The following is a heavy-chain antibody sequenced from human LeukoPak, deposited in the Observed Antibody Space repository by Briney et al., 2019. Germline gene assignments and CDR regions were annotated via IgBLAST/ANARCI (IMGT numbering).Heavy chain of an antibody. J-gene: IGHJ4*02. CDR2: ISAYNGNT. D-gene: IGHD7-27*01. Sequence: ASVKVSCKASGYTFTSYGISWVRPAPGQAIGWMGWISAYNGNTNYAQKLQGRVTMTTDTSTSIAYMELRSLRSDDTAVYYCARDKPTPNWGSTPFDYWGQGTLVTVSS. CDR3: ARDKPTPNWGSTPFDY. CDR1: GYTFTSYG. V-gene: IGHV1-18*01.